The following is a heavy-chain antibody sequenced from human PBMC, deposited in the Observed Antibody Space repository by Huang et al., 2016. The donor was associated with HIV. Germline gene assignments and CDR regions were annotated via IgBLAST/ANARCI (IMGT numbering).Heavy chain of an antibody. CDR2: ISYDGRSQ. Sequence: QVHLVESGGGVVQPGGSLRLSCAAAGFKLSGFGRPWVRQAPGKGLEWVAVISYDGRSQFYTDSVKGRFTISRDNSDNTLSLQMKGLRPDDTAVYYCAKESRWFSDFDHWGQGVLVSVSS. V-gene: IGHV3-30*18. CDR3: AKESRWFSDFDH. D-gene: IGHD2-15*01. J-gene: IGHJ4*02. CDR1: GFKLSGFG.